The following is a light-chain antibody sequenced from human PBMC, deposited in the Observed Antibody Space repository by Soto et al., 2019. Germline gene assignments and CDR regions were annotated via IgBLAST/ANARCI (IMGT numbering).Light chain of an antibody. J-gene: IGKJ5*01. CDR2: DVS. V-gene: IGKV3-15*01. CDR1: QGVTTN. CDR3: QQYNNWPFS. Sequence: EIVMTQSPCTRSVSPGERATLSCRAGQGVTTNFAWYQQKSGQSPRLLIYDVSIRATGVPARFSGTGSETDFTLTISGLQSEDSAVYFCQQYNNWPFSLGQGTRLEIK.